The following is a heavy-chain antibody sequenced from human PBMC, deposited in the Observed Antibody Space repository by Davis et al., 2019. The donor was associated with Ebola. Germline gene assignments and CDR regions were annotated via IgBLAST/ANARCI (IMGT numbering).Heavy chain of an antibody. Sequence: PSETLSLTCAVYGGSFSGYYWSWIRQPPGKGLEWIGEINHSGSTNYNPSLKSRVTISVDTSKNQFSLKLSSVTAADTAVYYCARGGNYDYIWGSYRPLLYYGMDVWGQGTTVTVSS. J-gene: IGHJ6*02. CDR2: INHSGST. CDR1: GGSFSGYY. D-gene: IGHD3-16*02. V-gene: IGHV4-34*01. CDR3: ARGGNYDYIWGSYRPLLYYGMDV.